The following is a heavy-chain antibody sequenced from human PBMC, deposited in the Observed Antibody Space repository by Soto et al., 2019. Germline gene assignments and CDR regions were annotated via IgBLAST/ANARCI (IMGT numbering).Heavy chain of an antibody. J-gene: IGHJ6*02. D-gene: IGHD3-10*01. CDR1: GYSFTSYW. V-gene: IGHV5-10-1*01. CDR3: ARRRMVRGVTYYGMDV. CDR2: IDPSDSYT. Sequence: EVQLVQSGAEVKKPGESLRISCKGSGYSFTSYWISWVRQMPGKGLEWMGRIDPSDSYTNYSPSFQGHVTISADKSISTAYLQWSSLKAADTARYYCARRRMVRGVTYYGMDVWGQGTTVTVSS.